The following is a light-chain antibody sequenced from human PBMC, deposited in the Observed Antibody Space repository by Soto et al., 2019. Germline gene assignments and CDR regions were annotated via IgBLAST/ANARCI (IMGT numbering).Light chain of an antibody. Sequence: DIQMTQSPSTLSASVGDRVTITCRASQSISNWLAWYKQKPGKAPNLLIYKASSLERGVPSRFSCSGSGTECTLTISSLQPDDFATYYCQQYNSYPLTCGGGTKVEIK. J-gene: IGKJ4*01. CDR3: QQYNSYPLT. CDR2: KAS. V-gene: IGKV1-5*03. CDR1: QSISNW.